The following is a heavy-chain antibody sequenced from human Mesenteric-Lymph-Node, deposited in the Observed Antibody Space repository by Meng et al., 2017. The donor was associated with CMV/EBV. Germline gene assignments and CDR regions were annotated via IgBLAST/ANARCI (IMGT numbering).Heavy chain of an antibody. D-gene: IGHD4-11*01. J-gene: IGHJ6*02. CDR1: GITFSSYA. CDR2: ISGSGNSR. CDR3: ARADLHTHMDV. Sequence: ETLSLTCAASGITFSSYAMSWVRQAPGKGLEWVSAISGSGNSRYYGDSVEGRFTISRDNSKNTVFLQMNSLRVDDTAVYFCARADLHTHMDVWGHGTTVTVSS. V-gene: IGHV3-23*01.